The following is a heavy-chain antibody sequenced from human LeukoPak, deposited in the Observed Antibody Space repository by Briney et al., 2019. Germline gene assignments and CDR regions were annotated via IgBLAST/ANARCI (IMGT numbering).Heavy chain of an antibody. Sequence: PGGSLRLSCAASGFTFDDYAMHWVRQAPGKGLEWVSGISWNSGSIGYADSVKGRFTVSRDNAKNTLYLQMNSLTTEDTAVCFCARDRVLGSGSSDYWGQGTLVTVSS. CDR2: ISWNSGSI. J-gene: IGHJ4*02. CDR1: GFTFDDYA. V-gene: IGHV3-9*01. D-gene: IGHD3-10*01. CDR3: ARDRVLGSGSSDY.